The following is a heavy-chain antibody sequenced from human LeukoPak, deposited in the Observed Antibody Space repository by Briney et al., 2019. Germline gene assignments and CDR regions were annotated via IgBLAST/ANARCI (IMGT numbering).Heavy chain of an antibody. CDR2: IRRRAYGGAA. Sequence: GGSLRPSCTTSGFAFDDFAMSWVRQPAGKGLEWGGFIRRRAYGGAAEYAASVKGRFIISRDDSKGIAYLQMNSLKTEDTAVYYCSRNGLVDFDYWGQGTRVIVSP. J-gene: IGHJ4*02. CDR3: SRNGLVDFDY. CDR1: GFAFDDFA. V-gene: IGHV3-49*04.